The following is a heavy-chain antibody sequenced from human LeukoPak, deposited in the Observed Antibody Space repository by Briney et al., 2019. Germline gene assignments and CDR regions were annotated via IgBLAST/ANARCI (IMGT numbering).Heavy chain of an antibody. CDR2: ITPIIDTT. D-gene: IGHD1-26*01. CDR1: GGTLNTHI. V-gene: IGHV1-69*08. CDR3: ARVNLRGSQYNWFDP. Sequence: ASVKVSCKASGGTLNTHIFTWVRQAPGQGLEWMGRITPIIDTTKYAQKFQGRMTITADKSTSTIYMELSSLRSDDTAVYYCARVNLRGSQYNWFDPRGQGTLVTVSS. J-gene: IGHJ5*02.